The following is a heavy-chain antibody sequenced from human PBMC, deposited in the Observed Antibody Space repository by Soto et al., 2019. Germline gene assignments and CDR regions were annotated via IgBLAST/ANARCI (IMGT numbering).Heavy chain of an antibody. Sequence: SETLSLTCSVSGGTISGYYWTWIRQPAGKGLEWIGRIYSSGNTKYSPSLQSRVTMSLDTSNNQFSLRLTSVTAADTAVYYCARGQRFSDWFDPWGQGTLVTVSS. CDR1: GGTISGYY. J-gene: IGHJ5*02. CDR3: ARGQRFSDWFDP. CDR2: IYSSGNT. V-gene: IGHV4-4*07. D-gene: IGHD3-3*01.